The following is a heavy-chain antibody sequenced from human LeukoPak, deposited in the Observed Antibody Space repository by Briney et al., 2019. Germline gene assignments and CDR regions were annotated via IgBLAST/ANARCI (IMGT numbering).Heavy chain of an antibody. CDR2: ISSSSSYI. J-gene: IGHJ5*02. D-gene: IGHD6-19*01. V-gene: IGHV3-21*04. CDR1: GFTFSSYS. Sequence: GGSLRLSCAASGFTFSSYSMNWVRQAPGKGLEWVSSISSSSSYIYYADSVKGRFTISRDNSKNTLYLQMNSLRAEDTAVYYCAKVPPGIAVAGYNWFDPWGQGTLVTVSS. CDR3: AKVPPGIAVAGYNWFDP.